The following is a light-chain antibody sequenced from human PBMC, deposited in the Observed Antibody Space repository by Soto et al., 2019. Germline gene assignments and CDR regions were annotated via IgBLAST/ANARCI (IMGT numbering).Light chain of an antibody. J-gene: IGKJ5*01. Sequence: PGESATLSCRASQTVSITYLTWYQQKPGQAPRLVIFGASKRASGVPVRFIGSGSGTEFTLTITRLEPEDFEVYYCQQYGGSPITFGLGTRLEI. CDR2: GAS. V-gene: IGKV3-20*01. CDR3: QQYGGSPIT. CDR1: QTVSITY.